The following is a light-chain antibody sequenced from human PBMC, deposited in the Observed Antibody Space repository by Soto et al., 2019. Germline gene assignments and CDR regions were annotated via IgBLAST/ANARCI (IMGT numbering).Light chain of an antibody. J-gene: IGLJ1*01. V-gene: IGLV2-11*01. Sequence: QSALTQPRSVSGSPGQSVTISCTGTSSDVGGYYYVSWYQQHPGKAPKLMIYDVNKRPSGVPDRFSASMSGITASLTISGLQAEDEADYYCCSYAGTYAFYVFGTGTKVTVL. CDR3: CSYAGTYAFYV. CDR2: DVN. CDR1: SSDVGGYYY.